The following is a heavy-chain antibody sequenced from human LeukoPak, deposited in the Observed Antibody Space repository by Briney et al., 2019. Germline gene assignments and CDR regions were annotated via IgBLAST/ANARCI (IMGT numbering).Heavy chain of an antibody. Sequence: GRSLRLSCAASGFPFSSYAMHWVRQAPGKGLEWVAIISYDVTNKFYADTVKGRFTISRDNSKNTLYPQMNSLRTEDTAVYYCANGDSGSYSFDYWGQGTLVTVSS. J-gene: IGHJ4*02. D-gene: IGHD1-26*01. V-gene: IGHV3-30*18. CDR1: GFPFSSYA. CDR3: ANGDSGSYSFDY. CDR2: ISYDVTNK.